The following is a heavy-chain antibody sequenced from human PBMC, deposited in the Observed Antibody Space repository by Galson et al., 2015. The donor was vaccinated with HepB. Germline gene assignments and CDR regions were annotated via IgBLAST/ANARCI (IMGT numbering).Heavy chain of an antibody. V-gene: IGHV3-23*01. D-gene: IGHD2-21*02. CDR3: AKGTTDIHY. J-gene: IGHJ4*02. Sequence: SLRLSCAASGFTFSSLGMTWVRQAPGKGLECVSAIGVRGTTDYSDSVKVRFIISRDNSKNMLYLQMNNLRAEDTAVWYCAKGTTDIHYWGERTLDTVSS. CDR1: GFTFSSLG. CDR2: IGVRGTT.